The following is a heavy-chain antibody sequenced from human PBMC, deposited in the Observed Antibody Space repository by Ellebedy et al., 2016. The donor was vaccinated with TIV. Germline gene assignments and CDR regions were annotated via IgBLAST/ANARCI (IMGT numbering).Heavy chain of an antibody. CDR1: GFTFSRYA. J-gene: IGHJ4*01. CDR2: IVGNGAH. D-gene: IGHD6-19*01. CDR3: ARGRGSGWYMYPIDY. V-gene: IGHV3-23*01. Sequence: GESLKISCAASGFTFSRYAMTWVRQAPGKGLEWVSGIVGNGAHVYADSVKGRFTISRDNSKNTLYLQMNSLRAEDTAVYYCARGRGSGWYMYPIDYWGHGTVVTVSS.